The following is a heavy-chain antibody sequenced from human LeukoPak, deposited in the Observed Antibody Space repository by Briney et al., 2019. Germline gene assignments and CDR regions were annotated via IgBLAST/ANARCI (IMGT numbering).Heavy chain of an antibody. CDR2: IYSGGST. J-gene: IGHJ5*02. D-gene: IGHD6-13*01. V-gene: IGHV3-66*01. CDR1: GFTVSSNY. CDR3: ARGSGDSSSWYFDYRFDP. Sequence: GGSLRLSCAASGFTVSSNYMSWVRQAPGKGLEWVSVIYSGGSTYYADSVKGRFTISRDNSKNTLYLQMNSLSGEDTVVYYCARGSGDSSSWYFDYRFDPWGQGTLVTVSS.